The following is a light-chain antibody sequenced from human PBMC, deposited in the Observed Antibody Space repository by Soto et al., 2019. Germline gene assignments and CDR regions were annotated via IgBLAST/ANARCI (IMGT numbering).Light chain of an antibody. J-gene: IGLJ1*01. V-gene: IGLV2-11*01. CDR1: SSDVGGYNY. Sequence: QSALTQPRSVSGSPGQSVTISCTGTSSDVGGYNYVSWYQQHPGKAPKLMIYDVSKRPSGVPDRFSGSKSGNTASLTISGLGAEDEADYYCCSYAGSYTFEVFGTGTKLTVL. CDR2: DVS. CDR3: CSYAGSYTFEV.